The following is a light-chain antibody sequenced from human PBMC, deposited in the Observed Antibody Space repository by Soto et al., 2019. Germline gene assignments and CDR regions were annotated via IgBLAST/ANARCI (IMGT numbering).Light chain of an antibody. V-gene: IGKV3-20*01. Sequence: EIVLTQSPGTLSLSPGERATLSCRASQSVSSSYLAWYQQKPGQAPRLLIYGASSSATGIPDRFSGSASGTDFTLTISRLEPEDFAVYYCQQYGSSPRTFGQGTKVEIK. J-gene: IGKJ1*01. CDR2: GAS. CDR3: QQYGSSPRT. CDR1: QSVSSSY.